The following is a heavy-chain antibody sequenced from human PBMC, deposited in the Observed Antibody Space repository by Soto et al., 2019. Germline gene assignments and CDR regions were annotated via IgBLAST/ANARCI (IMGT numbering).Heavy chain of an antibody. CDR3: ATAGNYDSSGRDF. CDR1: GLIFNNYA. Sequence: ASVKVSFKACGLIFNNYAISWLRQAPGQGLEWMGWISANSGNTNYAQKLQGRVTMTTDTSTSTAYMELRSLRSDDTAVYYCATAGNYDSSGRDFWGQGTLVTVSS. J-gene: IGHJ4*02. D-gene: IGHD3-22*01. V-gene: IGHV1-18*04. CDR2: ISANSGNT.